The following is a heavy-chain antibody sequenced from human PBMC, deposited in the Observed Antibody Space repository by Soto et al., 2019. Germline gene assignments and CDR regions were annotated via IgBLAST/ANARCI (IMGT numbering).Heavy chain of an antibody. V-gene: IGHV3-33*01. CDR1: GFTFSSYG. CDR3: ARDFGGVVTAIQDYYYYYGMDV. D-gene: IGHD2-21*02. Sequence: SLRLSCAASGFTFSSYGMHWVRQAPGKGLEWVAVIWYDGSNKYYADSVKGRFTISRDNSKNTLYLQMNSLRAEDTAVYYCARDFGGVVTAIQDYYYYYGMDVWGQGTTVTVSS. CDR2: IWYDGSNK. J-gene: IGHJ6*02.